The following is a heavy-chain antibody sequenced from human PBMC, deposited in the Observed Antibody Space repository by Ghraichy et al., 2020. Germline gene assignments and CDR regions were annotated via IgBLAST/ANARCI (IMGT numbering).Heavy chain of an antibody. CDR2: ITGASGAT. CDR3: ARGTSDFWSGYAD. V-gene: IGHV3-23*01. CDR1: GFTFYTKA. J-gene: IGHJ4*02. D-gene: IGHD3-3*01. Sequence: LSLTCAASGFTFYTKAMYWVRQAPGKGLQWVSGITGASGATFLADSVKGRFSISRDNSESTLYLQMHSLRTEDTAIYCCARGTSDFWSGYADWGQGTLVTVS.